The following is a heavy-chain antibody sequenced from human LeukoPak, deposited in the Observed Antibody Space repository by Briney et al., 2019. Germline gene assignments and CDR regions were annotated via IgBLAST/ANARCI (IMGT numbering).Heavy chain of an antibody. D-gene: IGHD5-24*01. CDR1: GGSISSYY. J-gene: IGHJ4*02. CDR3: ARDGYNSPLDY. CDR2: IYYSGST. V-gene: IGHV4-59*01. Sequence: SETLSLTCTVSGGSISSYYWSWIRQPPGKGLEWIGYIYYSGSTNYNPSLKSRVTISVDTSKNQFSLKLSSVTAADTAVYYCARDGYNSPLDYWGQGTLVTVSS.